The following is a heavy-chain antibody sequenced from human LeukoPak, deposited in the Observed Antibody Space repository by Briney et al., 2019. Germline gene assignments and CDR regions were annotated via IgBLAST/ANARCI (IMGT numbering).Heavy chain of an antibody. J-gene: IGHJ4*02. D-gene: IGHD1-26*01. CDR2: ISSGSSTI. V-gene: IGHV3-48*01. Sequence: PGGSLRLSCAASGFTFSSYSMNWVRQAPGKGLEWVSYISSGSSTIYYADSVKGRFTISRDNAKNSLYLQMNSLRAEDTAVYYCARLLEVGATHYFDYWGQGTLVTVSS. CDR3: ARLLEVGATHYFDY. CDR1: GFTFSSYS.